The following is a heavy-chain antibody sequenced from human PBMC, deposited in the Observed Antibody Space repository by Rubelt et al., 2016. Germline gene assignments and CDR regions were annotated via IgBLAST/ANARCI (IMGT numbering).Heavy chain of an antibody. D-gene: IGHD2-2*01. CDR1: GGSISSYY. Sequence: QVQLQESGPGLVKPSETLSLTCTVSGGSISSYYWSWIRQPPGKGLEWIGYIYYSGSTNYNPSLKVRVTISGDTSKNQFSRKLSSVPAADTAVDYCARGPLGTLVPAANYFDYWGQGTLVTVSS. CDR3: ARGPLGTLVPAANYFDY. CDR2: IYYSGST. V-gene: IGHV4-59*01. J-gene: IGHJ4*02.